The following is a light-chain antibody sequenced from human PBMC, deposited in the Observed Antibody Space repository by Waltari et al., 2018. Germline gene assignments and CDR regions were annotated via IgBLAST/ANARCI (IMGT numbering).Light chain of an antibody. CDR1: QSLLHSDGRTR. CDR2: EVY. V-gene: IGKV2D-29*02. Sequence: IVMTQSPLSLSVTPGQPASMSCKSSQSLLHSDGRTRLFWYLQKSGRSPRLLISEVYDRFSGVSDRFSGSGSGTDFTLNISRVEPEDVGIYFCKQNIQLPTFGQGTKVQI. CDR3: KQNIQLPT. J-gene: IGKJ1*01.